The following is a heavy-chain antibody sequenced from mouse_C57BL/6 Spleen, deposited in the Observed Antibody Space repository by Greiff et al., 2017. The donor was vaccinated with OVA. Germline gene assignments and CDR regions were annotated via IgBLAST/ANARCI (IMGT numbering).Heavy chain of an antibody. Sequence: EVNVVESGGGLVKPGGSLKLSCAASGFTFSSYTMSWVRQTPEKRLEWVATISGGGGNTYYPDSVKGRFTISRDNAKNTLYLQVSSLRSEDTALYYCARDDGSYRGFAYWGQGTLVTVSA. D-gene: IGHD2-3*01. CDR3: ARDDGSYRGFAY. CDR1: GFTFSSYT. CDR2: ISGGGGNT. V-gene: IGHV5-9*01. J-gene: IGHJ3*01.